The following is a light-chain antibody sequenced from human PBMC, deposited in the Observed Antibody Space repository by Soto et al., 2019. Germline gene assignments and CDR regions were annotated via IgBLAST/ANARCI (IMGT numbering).Light chain of an antibody. CDR1: SSNFGRLT. V-gene: IGLV1-44*01. Sequence: QSVLSQPPSASGTPGQGVTISCSGSSSNFGRLTVNWYQHLPGTAPKLVIYSDNQRPSGVPDRFFGSKSGTSASLAISGLQSEDEADYYCVTWDDSLSVLMFGGGTQLTVL. J-gene: IGLJ3*02. CDR3: VTWDDSLSVLM. CDR2: SDN.